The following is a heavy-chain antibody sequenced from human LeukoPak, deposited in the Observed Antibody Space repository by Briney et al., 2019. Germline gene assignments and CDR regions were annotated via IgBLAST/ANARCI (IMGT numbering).Heavy chain of an antibody. CDR2: IYHRGSP. Sequence: PSETLSLTCAVSGYAITSGYSWGWFRQPPGKGLEWIGSIYHRGSPYYNPSLKSRVPISLEPSRNRFSLKLTPVTAADRAWVYVASAPRVDHGYYYYYMDVWGKGTTVTVSS. CDR3: ASAPRVDHGYYYYYMDV. D-gene: IGHD3-3*01. V-gene: IGHV4-38-2*01. CDR1: GYAITSGYS. J-gene: IGHJ6*03.